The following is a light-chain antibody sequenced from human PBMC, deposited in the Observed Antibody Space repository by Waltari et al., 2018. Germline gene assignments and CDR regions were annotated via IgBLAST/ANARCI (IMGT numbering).Light chain of an antibody. V-gene: IGKV4-1*01. J-gene: IGKJ1*01. Sequence: DIVLTQSPDSLPVSLGERATINCKSSQNILYNSNNKNYLAWYQQKPGQPPKLLIYWASTRQFGVPERFSGSGSGTDFTLTISSLRAEDVAVYYCQQFFGTPWTFGQGTKVEIK. CDR3: QQFFGTPWT. CDR1: QNILYNSNNKNY. CDR2: WAS.